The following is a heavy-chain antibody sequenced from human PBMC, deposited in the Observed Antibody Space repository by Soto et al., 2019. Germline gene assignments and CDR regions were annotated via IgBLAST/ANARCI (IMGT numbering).Heavy chain of an antibody. J-gene: IGHJ6*03. V-gene: IGHV1-69*02. CDR3: ARGEDIVVVPAAMEGGGEGYYYYMDV. CDR1: GGTFSSYT. D-gene: IGHD2-2*01. Sequence: ASVKVSCKASGGTFSSYTISWVRQAPGQGLEWMGRIIPILGIANYAQKFQGRVTITADKSTSTAYMELSSLRSEDTAVYYCARGEDIVVVPAAMEGGGEGYYYYMDVWGKGTTVTVSS. CDR2: IIPILGIA.